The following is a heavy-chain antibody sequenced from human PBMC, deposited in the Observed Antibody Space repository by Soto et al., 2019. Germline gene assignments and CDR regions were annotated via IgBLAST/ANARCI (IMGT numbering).Heavy chain of an antibody. Sequence: QVQLVQSGAEVKKPGSSVKVSCKASGGTFSSYTISWVRQAPGQGLEWMGRIIPILGIANYAQKFQGRVTITADKSTSTAYMELSSLRSEDTAVYYCARDLIVRGTVTDNWFDPCGQGTLVTVSS. CDR1: GGTFSSYT. CDR2: IIPILGIA. V-gene: IGHV1-69*08. CDR3: ARDLIVRGTVTDNWFDP. D-gene: IGHD3-16*02. J-gene: IGHJ5*02.